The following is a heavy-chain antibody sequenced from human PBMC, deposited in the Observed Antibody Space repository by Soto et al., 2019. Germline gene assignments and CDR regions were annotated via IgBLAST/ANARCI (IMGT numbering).Heavy chain of an antibody. J-gene: IGHJ5*02. CDR2: ISAYNGNT. Sequence: GASVKVSCKASGYTFTSYGISWVRQAPGQGLEWMGWISAYNGNTNYAQKLQGRVTMTTDTSTSTAYMELRSLRSDDTAVYYCARDPDYGDYKTYNWFDPWGQGTLVTAPQ. CDR1: GYTFTSYG. D-gene: IGHD4-17*01. V-gene: IGHV1-18*01. CDR3: ARDPDYGDYKTYNWFDP.